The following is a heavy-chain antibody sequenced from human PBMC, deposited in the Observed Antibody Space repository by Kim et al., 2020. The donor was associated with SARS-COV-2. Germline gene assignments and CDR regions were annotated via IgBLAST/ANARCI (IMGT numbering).Heavy chain of an antibody. CDR2: ISGSGST. CDR1: GFTFSSYA. Sequence: GGSLRLSCAASGFTFSSYAMSWVRQAPGKGLEWVSAISGSGSTYYADSVKGRFTISRYNSKNTLYLQMNSLRAEDTAVYYCAKGSRSGWHEDYFDDRGQGTLVTVSS. V-gene: IGHV3-23*01. CDR3: AKGSRSGWHEDYFDD. J-gene: IGHJ4*02. D-gene: IGHD6-19*01.